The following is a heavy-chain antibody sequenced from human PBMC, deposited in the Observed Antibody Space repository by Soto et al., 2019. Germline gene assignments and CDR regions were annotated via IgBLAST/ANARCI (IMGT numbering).Heavy chain of an antibody. Sequence: GGSLRLSCAASGFTFSSYAMSWVHQAPGKGLEWVSAISGSGGSTYYADSVKGRFTISRDNSKNTLYLQMNSLRAEDTAVYYCAKDKCSGGSCALLDYWGQGTLVTVSS. CDR2: ISGSGGST. CDR3: AKDKCSGGSCALLDY. CDR1: GFTFSSYA. V-gene: IGHV3-23*01. D-gene: IGHD2-15*01. J-gene: IGHJ4*02.